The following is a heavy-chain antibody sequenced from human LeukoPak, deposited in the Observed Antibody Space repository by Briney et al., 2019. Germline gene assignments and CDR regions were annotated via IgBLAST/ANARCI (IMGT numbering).Heavy chain of an antibody. CDR2: ISAYNGNT. Sequence: AASVKVSCKASGYTFTSYGISWVRQAPGQGLEWMGWISAYNGNTNYAQKLQGRVTMTTDTSTSTAYMELRSLRSDDTAVYYCARVGYYESSGYYEYWGQGTLVTVSS. CDR1: GYTFTSYG. V-gene: IGHV1-18*01. J-gene: IGHJ4*02. D-gene: IGHD3-22*01. CDR3: ARVGYYESSGYYEY.